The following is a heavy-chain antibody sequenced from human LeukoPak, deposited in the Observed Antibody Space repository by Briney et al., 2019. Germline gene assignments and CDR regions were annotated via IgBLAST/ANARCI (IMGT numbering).Heavy chain of an antibody. CDR2: INYSGST. CDR1: GGSISSYY. V-gene: IGHV4-59*01. D-gene: IGHD6-13*01. CDR3: ARDPAAAPGWYFDY. Sequence: SETLSLTCTVSGGSISSYYWSWIRQPPGKGLEWIGYINYSGSTNYNPSLRSRVTISVDTSKNQFSLKLSSVTAADTAVYCCARDPAAAPGWYFDYWGQGTLVTVSS. J-gene: IGHJ4*02.